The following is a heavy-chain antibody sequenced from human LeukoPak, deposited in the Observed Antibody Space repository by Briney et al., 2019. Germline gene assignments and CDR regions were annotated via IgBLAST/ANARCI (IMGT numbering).Heavy chain of an antibody. J-gene: IGHJ6*02. CDR1: GGSISSYY. Sequence: PSETLSLTCTVSGGSISSYYWSWIRQPPGKGLEWIGYIYYSGSTNYNPSLKSRVTIPVDTSKNQFSLKLSSVTAADTAVYYCERARGTRGYSYGYYYYGMDVWGQGTTVTVSS. D-gene: IGHD5-18*01. V-gene: IGHV4-59*01. CDR3: ERARGTRGYSYGYYYYGMDV. CDR2: IYYSGST.